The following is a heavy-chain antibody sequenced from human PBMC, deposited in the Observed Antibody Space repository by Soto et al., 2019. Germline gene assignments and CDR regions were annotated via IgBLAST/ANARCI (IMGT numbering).Heavy chain of an antibody. V-gene: IGHV1-2*04. CDR3: ARDRYSGYDLDY. CDR2: INPNSGGT. D-gene: IGHD5-12*01. Sequence: GQVSGQGLEWIGWINPNSGGTNYAQKFQGWVTMTRDTSISTAYMELSRLRSDDTAVYYCARDRYSGYDLDYWGQGTLVTVSS. J-gene: IGHJ4*02.